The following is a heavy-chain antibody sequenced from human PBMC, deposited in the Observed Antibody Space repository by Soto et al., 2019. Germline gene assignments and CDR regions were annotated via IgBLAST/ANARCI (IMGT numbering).Heavy chain of an antibody. CDR2: IYSGGAT. J-gene: IGHJ6*02. Sequence: EVQLVESGGGLIQPGGSLRVSCAVSGFTVSNNYMTWVRQAPGKGLEWVSIIYSGGATYHADSVKGRFTISRDSSKNTMYLHMSRLTVEDTAVYYCAGSSYHSYYGLGVWGQGATVTVSS. V-gene: IGHV3-53*01. CDR1: GFTVSNNY. CDR3: AGSSYHSYYGLGV.